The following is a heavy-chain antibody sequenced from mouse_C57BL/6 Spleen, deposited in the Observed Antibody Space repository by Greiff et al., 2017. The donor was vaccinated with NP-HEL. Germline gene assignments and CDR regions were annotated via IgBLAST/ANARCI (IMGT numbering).Heavy chain of an antibody. D-gene: IGHD1-1*01. CDR1: GYAFTNYL. CDR2: INPGSGGT. J-gene: IGHJ2*01. CDR3: ARRNYYGSNREYFDG. V-gene: IGHV1-54*01. Sequence: QVQLQQSGAELVRPGTSVKVSCKASGYAFTNYLIEWVKQRPGQGLEWIGVINPGSGGTNYNEKFKGKATLTADKSSSTAYMQLSSLTSEDSAVYFCARRNYYGSNREYFDGWGKGTTLTVAS.